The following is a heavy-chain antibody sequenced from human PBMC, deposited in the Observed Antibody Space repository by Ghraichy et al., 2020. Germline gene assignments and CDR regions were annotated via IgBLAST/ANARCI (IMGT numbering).Heavy chain of an antibody. CDR1: GGSISSSNW. Sequence: SETLSLTCAVSGGSISSSNWWSWVRPPPGKGLGWIGEIYHSGSTNYNPSLKSRVTISVDKSKNQFSLKLSAVTAADTAVYYCATASYYYDSSGYYGRYYFDCWGQGTLVTVSS. V-gene: IGHV4-4*02. CDR2: IYHSGST. J-gene: IGHJ4*02. CDR3: ATASYYYDSSGYYGRYYFDC. D-gene: IGHD3-22*01.